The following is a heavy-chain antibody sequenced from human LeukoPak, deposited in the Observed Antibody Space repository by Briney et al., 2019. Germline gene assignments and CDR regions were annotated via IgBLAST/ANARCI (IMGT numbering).Heavy chain of an antibody. Sequence: GESLRLSCAASGFTFSDYYMSWIRQAPGKGLEWVSYISSSSSYTNYADSVKGRFTISRDNAKNSLYLQMNSLRAEDTAVYYCAREIYYYDSSGYYLGGGFDYWGQGTLVTVSS. V-gene: IGHV3-11*05. D-gene: IGHD3-22*01. CDR2: ISSSSSYT. J-gene: IGHJ4*02. CDR1: GFTFSDYY. CDR3: AREIYYYDSSGYYLGGGFDY.